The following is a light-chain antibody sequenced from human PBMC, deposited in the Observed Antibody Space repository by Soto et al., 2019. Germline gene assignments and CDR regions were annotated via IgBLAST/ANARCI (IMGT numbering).Light chain of an antibody. Sequence: EIVLTQSAGTLSFSPGERAWLPCQASQSVASRNLAWYQHKPGRAPRLLIDGTSSRATGTPARFSGSGSGTDFTLTISSLEPEDFALYYCQQRSTWPTFGQGTRLEIK. CDR1: QSVASRN. CDR2: GTS. CDR3: QQRSTWPT. V-gene: IGKV3D-20*02. J-gene: IGKJ5*01.